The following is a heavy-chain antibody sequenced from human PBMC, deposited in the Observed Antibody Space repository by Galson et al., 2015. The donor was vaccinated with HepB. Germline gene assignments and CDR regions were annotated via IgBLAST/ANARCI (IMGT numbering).Heavy chain of an antibody. Sequence: SLRLSCAASGFTFGDYAMSWVRQAPGKGLEWVGFIRSKAYGGTTEYAASVKGRFTISRDDSKSIAYLQMNSLKTEDTAVYYCTKWVNFDYWGQGTLVTVSP. J-gene: IGHJ4*02. CDR3: TKWVNFDY. V-gene: IGHV3-49*04. CDR2: IRSKAYGGTT. CDR1: GFTFGDYA. D-gene: IGHD1-26*01.